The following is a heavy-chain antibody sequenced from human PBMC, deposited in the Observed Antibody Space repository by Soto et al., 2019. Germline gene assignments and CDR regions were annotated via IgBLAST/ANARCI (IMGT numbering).Heavy chain of an antibody. J-gene: IGHJ3*02. CDR2: ISWNSGSI. D-gene: IGHD3-10*01. Sequence: GGSLRLSCAASGFTFDDYAMHWVRQAPGKGLEWVSGISWNSGSIGYADSVKGRFTISRDNAKNSLYLQMNSLRAEDTALYLCAKDISGAGVTHPYAFDIWGQGTMVTVSS. CDR1: GFTFDDYA. CDR3: AKDISGAGVTHPYAFDI. V-gene: IGHV3-9*01.